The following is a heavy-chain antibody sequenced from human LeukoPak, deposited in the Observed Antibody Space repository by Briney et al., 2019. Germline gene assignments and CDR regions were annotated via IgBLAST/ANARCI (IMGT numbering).Heavy chain of an antibody. D-gene: IGHD3-3*01. CDR1: GGTFSSYA. CDR3: ARDATAIYYDFWSGYPDSDAFDI. Sequence: GASVKVSCKASGGTFSSYAISWVRQAPGQGLEWMGRIIPILGIANYAQKFQGRVTITADKSTSTAYMELSSLRSEDTAVYYCARDATAIYYDFWSGYPDSDAFDIWGQGTMVTVSS. CDR2: IIPILGIA. J-gene: IGHJ3*02. V-gene: IGHV1-69*04.